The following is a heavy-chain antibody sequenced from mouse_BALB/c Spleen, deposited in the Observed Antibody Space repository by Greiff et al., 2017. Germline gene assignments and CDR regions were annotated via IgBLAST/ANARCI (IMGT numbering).Heavy chain of an antibody. CDR3: ASHGSGYFDY. Sequence: EVKLQESGPGLVKPSQSLSLTCTVTGYSITSDYAWNWIRQFPGNKLEWMGYISYSGSTSYNPSLKSRISITRDTSKNQFFLQLNSVTTEDTATYYCASHGSGYFDYWGQGTTLTVSS. V-gene: IGHV3-2*02. D-gene: IGHD1-1*01. CDR2: ISYSGST. CDR1: GYSITSDYA. J-gene: IGHJ2*01.